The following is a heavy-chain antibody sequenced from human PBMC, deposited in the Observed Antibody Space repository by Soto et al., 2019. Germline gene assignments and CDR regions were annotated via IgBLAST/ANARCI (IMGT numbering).Heavy chain of an antibody. CDR2: IHAGNGNT. Sequence: ASVKVSCKASGYTFSSYAIHWLRQAPGQGLEWMGWIHAGNGNTKYSQSFQGRVTISRDTSATTAYMELNSLRSEDTAEYYCARGVAFLDYWGQGTLVTVSS. CDR1: GYTFSSYA. D-gene: IGHD2-15*01. J-gene: IGHJ4*02. V-gene: IGHV1-3*01. CDR3: ARGVAFLDY.